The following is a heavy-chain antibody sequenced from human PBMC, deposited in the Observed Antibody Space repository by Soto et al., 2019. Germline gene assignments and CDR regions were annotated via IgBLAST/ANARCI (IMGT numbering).Heavy chain of an antibody. CDR1: GGSVSSGSYY. CDR3: ARVGIVGATSDY. CDR2: IYYSGST. D-gene: IGHD1-26*01. J-gene: IGHJ4*02. V-gene: IGHV4-61*01. Sequence: SETLSLTCTVSGGSVSSGSYYWSWIRQPPGKGLEWIGYIYYSGSTNYNPSLKSRVTISVDTSKNQFSLKLSSVTAADTAVYYCARVGIVGATSDYWGQGTLVTVSS.